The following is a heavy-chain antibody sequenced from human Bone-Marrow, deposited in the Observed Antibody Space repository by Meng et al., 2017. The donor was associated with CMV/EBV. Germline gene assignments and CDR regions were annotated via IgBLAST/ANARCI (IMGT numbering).Heavy chain of an antibody. CDR2: INPKTGGT. CDR1: GYTFTAYH. D-gene: IGHD5-24*01. Sequence: ASVKVSCKASGYTFTAYHLHWVRQAPGQGLEWMGWINPKTGGTRYSQNFQGRVTVTRDTSISTAYMELSRLRSDGTAVYYCARVRGDYNYRPLKYWGQGTLVTVSS. V-gene: IGHV1-2*02. CDR3: ARVRGDYNYRPLKY. J-gene: IGHJ4*01.